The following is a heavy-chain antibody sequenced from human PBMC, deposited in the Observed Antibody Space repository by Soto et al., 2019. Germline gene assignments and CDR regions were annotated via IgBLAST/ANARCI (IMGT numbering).Heavy chain of an antibody. D-gene: IGHD3-3*01. V-gene: IGHV4-59*11. CDR3: ARGLSWSPYFES. J-gene: IGHJ4*02. Sequence: QVQLQESGPGLVKPSETLSLTCTVSGASISTQSWNWIRQAPGKGLEWIGYLYYSGTTNYNPSLKSRVTISADTSKNQVSLKLTSVTAADTAVYFCARGLSWSPYFESWGQGSWSPSP. CDR2: LYYSGTT. CDR1: GASISTQS.